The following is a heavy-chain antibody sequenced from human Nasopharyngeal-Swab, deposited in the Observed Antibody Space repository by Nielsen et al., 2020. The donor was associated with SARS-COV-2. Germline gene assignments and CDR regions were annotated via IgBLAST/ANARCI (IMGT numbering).Heavy chain of an antibody. CDR2: INSDGSIT. V-gene: IGHV3-74*01. CDR3: ARQRTGAVDY. CDR1: GFTFSDYW. J-gene: IGHJ4*02. D-gene: IGHD2-8*02. Sequence: GESLKLSCAASGFTFSDYWMQWVRRAPGKGLVWLSRINSDGSITGYSDSVKGRFTISRDNAKNTLYLHMNSLKAEDTAVYYCARQRTGAVDYWGQGTLVTVSS.